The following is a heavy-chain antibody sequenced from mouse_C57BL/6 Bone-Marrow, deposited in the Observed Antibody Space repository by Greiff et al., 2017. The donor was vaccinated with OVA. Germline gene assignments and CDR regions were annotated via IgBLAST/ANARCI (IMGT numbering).Heavy chain of an antibody. J-gene: IGHJ4*01. V-gene: IGHV1-5*01. CDR1: GYTFTSYW. CDR3: TRKGLIYYGYDEGYYYAMDY. Sequence: VQLKQSGTVLARPGASVKMSCKTSGYTFTSYWMHWVKQRPGQGLEWIGAIYPGNSDTSYNQKFKGKAKLTAVTSASTAYMELSSLTNEDSAVYYCTRKGLIYYGYDEGYYYAMDYWGQGTSVTVSS. CDR2: IYPGNSDT. D-gene: IGHD2-2*01.